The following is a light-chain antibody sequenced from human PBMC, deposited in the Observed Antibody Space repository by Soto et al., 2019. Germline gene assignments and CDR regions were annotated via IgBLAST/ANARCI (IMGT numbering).Light chain of an antibody. CDR2: DVT. CDR1: SSDVGGYNY. V-gene: IGLV2-14*03. Sequence: QSVLTQPASVSGSPGQSITISCTGTSSDVGGYNYVSWYQHHPGKAPKLIIYDVTNRPSGVSNLFSGSKSGNTASLTISGLQPEDEADYYCSSYTTSNTRQIVFGTGTKVT. CDR3: SSYTTSNTRQIV. J-gene: IGLJ1*01.